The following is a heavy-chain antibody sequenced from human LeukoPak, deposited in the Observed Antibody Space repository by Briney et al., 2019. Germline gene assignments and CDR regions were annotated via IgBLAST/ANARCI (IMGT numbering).Heavy chain of an antibody. J-gene: IGHJ6*03. CDR1: GFTFSSYS. CDR3: AKGNYGDVHYYYYMDV. V-gene: IGHV3-23*01. D-gene: IGHD4-17*01. CDR2: ITGSGGRT. Sequence: GGSLRLSCAASGFTFSSYSMSWVRQAPGKGLEWVSAITGSGGRTYYADSVKGRFTISRDNSKNTLYLQMNSLRAEDTAVYYCAKGNYGDVHYYYYMDVWGKGTTVTVSS.